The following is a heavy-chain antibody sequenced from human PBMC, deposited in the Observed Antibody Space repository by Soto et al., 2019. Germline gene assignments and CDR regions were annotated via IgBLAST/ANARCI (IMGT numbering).Heavy chain of an antibody. Sequence: QVQLVQSGAEVKKPGSSVKVSCKASGGTFSSYAISWVRQAPGQGLEWMGGIIPIFGTANYAQKFQGRVTIIADTSTSTAYMELSSLRSEDTAVYYCARDRGELDPDYYSGMDVWGQGTTVTVSS. J-gene: IGHJ6*02. CDR1: GGTFSSYA. CDR3: ARDRGELDPDYYSGMDV. CDR2: IIPIFGTA. V-gene: IGHV1-69*06. D-gene: IGHD1-26*01.